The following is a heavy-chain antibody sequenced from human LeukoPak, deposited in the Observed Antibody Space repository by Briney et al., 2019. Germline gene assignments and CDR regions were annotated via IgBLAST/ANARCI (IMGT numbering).Heavy chain of an antibody. Sequence: GGSLRLSCAASGFTFSSYWMHWVRQAPGKGLLWVSRINTDGSSTSYADSVKGRFTISRDNSKNTEYLQMNSLRAEDTAVYYCAKDIVVVPAPVGYFDLWGRGTLVTVSS. CDR3: AKDIVVVPAPVGYFDL. J-gene: IGHJ2*01. V-gene: IGHV3-74*01. D-gene: IGHD2-2*01. CDR2: INTDGSST. CDR1: GFTFSSYW.